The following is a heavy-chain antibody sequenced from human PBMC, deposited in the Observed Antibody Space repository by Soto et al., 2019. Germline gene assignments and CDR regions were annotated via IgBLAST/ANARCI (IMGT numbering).Heavy chain of an antibody. CDR1: GFTFSSYG. V-gene: IGHV3-33*01. Sequence: QVQLVESGGGVVQPGRSLRLSCAASGFTFSSYGMHWVRQAPGKGLEWVAVIWYDGSNKYYADSVKGRFTISRDNSKNTLYLQMNSLRAEDTAVYYCARSYYDFWSGYYPYNWFDPWGQGTLVTVSS. D-gene: IGHD3-3*01. CDR3: ARSYYDFWSGYYPYNWFDP. CDR2: IWYDGSNK. J-gene: IGHJ5*02.